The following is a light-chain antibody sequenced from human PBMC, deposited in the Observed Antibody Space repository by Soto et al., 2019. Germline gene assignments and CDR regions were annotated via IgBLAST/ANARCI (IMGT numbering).Light chain of an antibody. CDR1: QGIDRW. V-gene: IGKV1D-16*01. CDR3: QHYSAYSAT. CDR2: AAS. Sequence: DIQMTQSPSSLSASVGDRVTITYLASQGIDRWLAWYQQKPGKAPKVLIYAASSLQTGVPSRFSGSGSRTEFTLTISSLQPGDFASYFCQHYSAYSATFGQGTKVDIK. J-gene: IGKJ1*01.